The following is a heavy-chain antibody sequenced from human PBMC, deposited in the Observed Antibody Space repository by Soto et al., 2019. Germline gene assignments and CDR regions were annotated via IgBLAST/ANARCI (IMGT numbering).Heavy chain of an antibody. J-gene: IGHJ5*02. Sequence: SVKVSCKASGFTFTSSAIQWVRQARGQRLEWIGWIVVGSGNTNYAQKFQERVTITRDMSTSTAYMELSSLRSEDTAVYYCAAALLWFGELGEIDPWGQGTLVTVSS. CDR3: AAALLWFGELGEIDP. CDR1: GFTFTSSA. D-gene: IGHD3-10*01. CDR2: IVVGSGNT. V-gene: IGHV1-58*02.